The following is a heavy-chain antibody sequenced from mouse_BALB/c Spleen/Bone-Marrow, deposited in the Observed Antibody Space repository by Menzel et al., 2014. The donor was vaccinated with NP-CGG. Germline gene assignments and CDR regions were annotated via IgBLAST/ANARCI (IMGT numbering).Heavy chain of an antibody. V-gene: IGHV5-17*02. D-gene: IGHD4-1*01. CDR2: ISSGSSTI. CDR1: GFTFSSFG. Sequence: DVMLVESGGGLVRPGGSRKLSCAASGFTFSSFGMHWVRQAPEGGLEWVAYISSGSSTIFYADTVKGRFTISRDNPKNTLFLQMTSLRSEDTAMYYCTRGGNWEDFDYWGQGTTLTVSS. CDR3: TRGGNWEDFDY. J-gene: IGHJ2*01.